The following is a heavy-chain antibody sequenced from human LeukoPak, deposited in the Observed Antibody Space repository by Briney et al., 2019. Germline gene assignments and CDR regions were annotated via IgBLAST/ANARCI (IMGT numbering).Heavy chain of an antibody. CDR2: INHSGST. D-gene: IGHD3-22*01. J-gene: IGHJ1*01. CDR1: GGSFSGYY. CDR3: ARGGDTSGYYYFEYFHH. V-gene: IGHV4-34*01. Sequence: SETLSLTCAVYGGSFSGYYWSWIRQPPGKGLEWIGEINHSGSTNYNPSLKSRVTISVDTSKNQFSLKLRSVTAADTAVYYCARGGDTSGYYYFEYFHHWGQGALVTVSS.